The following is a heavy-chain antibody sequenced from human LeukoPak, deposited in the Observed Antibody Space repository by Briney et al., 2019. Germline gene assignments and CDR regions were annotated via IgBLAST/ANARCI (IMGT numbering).Heavy chain of an antibody. CDR1: GGSISSSSYY. CDR3: ATDYGGNGGMDV. V-gene: IGHV4-39*07. D-gene: IGHD4-23*01. J-gene: IGHJ6*02. CDR2: IYYSGST. Sequence: SETLSLTCTVSGGSISSSSYYWGWIRQPPGKGLEWIGSIYYSGSTYYNPSLKSRVTISVDTSKNQFSLKLSSVTAADTAVYYCATDYGGNGGMDVWGQGTTVTVSS.